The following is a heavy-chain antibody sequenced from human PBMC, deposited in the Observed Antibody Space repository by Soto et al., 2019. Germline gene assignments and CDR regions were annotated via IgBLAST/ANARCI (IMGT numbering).Heavy chain of an antibody. CDR3: ARVSWREKYGMDV. CDR2: ITFSGNTV. V-gene: IGHV3-11*01. J-gene: IGHJ6*02. Sequence: GGSLRLSCAASGFTFSDSYMSWIRQAPGKGLEWISYITFSGNTVYYADSLKGRFTISRDNAKNSLYLQMNRLRAEDTAVYYCARVSWREKYGMDVWGQRTTVTVSS. CDR1: GFTFSDSY.